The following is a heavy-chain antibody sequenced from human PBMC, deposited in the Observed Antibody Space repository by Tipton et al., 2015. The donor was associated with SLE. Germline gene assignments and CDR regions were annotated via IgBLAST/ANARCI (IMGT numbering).Heavy chain of an antibody. V-gene: IGHV4-34*01. J-gene: IGHJ4*02. CDR2: INHSGST. Sequence: TLSLTCAVYGGSFSGYYWSWIRQPPGKGLEWIGEINHSGSTNYNPSLKSRVTISVDTSKNQFSLKLSSVTAADTAVYYCARAGIQGLRKYYFDYWGQGTLVTVSS. CDR1: GGSFSGYY. CDR3: ARAGIQGLRKYYFDY. D-gene: IGHD5-12*01.